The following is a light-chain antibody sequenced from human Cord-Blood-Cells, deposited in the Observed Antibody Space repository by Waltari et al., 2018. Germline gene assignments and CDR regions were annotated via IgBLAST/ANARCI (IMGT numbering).Light chain of an antibody. Sequence: DIQLTQSPSSLSASVGDRVTITSRASQSISSYLNWYHQKPGKSPKLLIYAAPSLQSGVPSRFSGSGSGTDFTLTISSLQPEDFATYYCQQSYSTPYTFGQGTKLEIK. CDR3: QQSYSTPYT. CDR1: QSISSY. CDR2: AAP. V-gene: IGKV1-39*01. J-gene: IGKJ2*01.